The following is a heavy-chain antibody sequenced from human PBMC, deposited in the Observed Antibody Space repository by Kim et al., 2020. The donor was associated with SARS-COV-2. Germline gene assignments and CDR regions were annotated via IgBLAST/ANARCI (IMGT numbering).Heavy chain of an antibody. CDR2: IIPIFGTA. V-gene: IGHV1-69*13. CDR3: AREDSSGFDGMDV. Sequence: SVKVSCKASGGTFSSYAISWVRQAPGQGLEWMGGIIPIFGTANYAQKFQGRVTITADESTSTAYMELSSLRSEDTAVYYCAREDSSGFDGMDVWGQGTTVTVSS. CDR1: GGTFSSYA. D-gene: IGHD6-19*01. J-gene: IGHJ6*02.